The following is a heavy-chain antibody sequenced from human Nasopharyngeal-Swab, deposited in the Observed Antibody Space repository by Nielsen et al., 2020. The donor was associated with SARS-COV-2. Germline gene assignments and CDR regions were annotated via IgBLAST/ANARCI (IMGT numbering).Heavy chain of an antibody. Sequence: GGSLRLSCAASGSASSGNWMHWIRQAPGKQLVWVSAINFDGSTRNYAGSVKGRFTISRDNAKNTLYLEMNSLRAEDTAIYYCAGGNSADHWGQGTLVTVSS. CDR1: GSASSGNW. CDR2: INFDGSTR. V-gene: IGHV3-74*01. CDR3: AGGNSADH. J-gene: IGHJ4*02. D-gene: IGHD4-23*01.